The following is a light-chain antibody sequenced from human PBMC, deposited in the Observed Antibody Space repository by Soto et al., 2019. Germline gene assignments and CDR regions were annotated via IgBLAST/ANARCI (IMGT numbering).Light chain of an antibody. V-gene: IGLV1-51*01. J-gene: IGLJ3*02. Sequence: QSVLTQPPSVSGAPGQKVTISCSGRSSNIGNNYGSWYQQLPGTAPKLLIYDINARPSGIPDRFSGSKSGTSATLSIAGLQTGDEAEYYCGTWDNSLTSGVFGGGTKLTVL. CDR1: SSNIGNNY. CDR2: DIN. CDR3: GTWDNSLTSGV.